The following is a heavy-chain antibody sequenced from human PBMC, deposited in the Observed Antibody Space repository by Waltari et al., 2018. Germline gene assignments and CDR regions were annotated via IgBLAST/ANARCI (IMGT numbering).Heavy chain of an antibody. Sequence: QVQLVQSGAEVKKPGSSVKVSCKASGGTFSSYAISWVRQAPGQGLEWMGGIIPILGTANYAQKFQGRVTITADESTSTAYMELSSLRSEDTAVYYCAGCSSTSCYSYYYYGMDVWGQGTTVTVSS. V-gene: IGHV1-69*01. D-gene: IGHD2-2*02. CDR3: AGCSSTSCYSYYYYGMDV. CDR1: GGTFSSYA. J-gene: IGHJ6*02. CDR2: IIPILGTA.